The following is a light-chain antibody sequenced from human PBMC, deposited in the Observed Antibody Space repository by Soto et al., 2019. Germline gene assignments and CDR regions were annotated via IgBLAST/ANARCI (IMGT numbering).Light chain of an antibody. CDR2: DSS. V-gene: IGKV3-11*01. CDR3: QLRSIWVT. CDR1: QTVTKY. Sequence: EILLTQSPDTLSLSPGERATLSCGASQTVTKYLAWYQQKPGQAPRLLIYDSSNRATGVPARFIGSGSGTIFTISCSGLKLEDFAVSYCQLRSIWVTFGVRTKVEI. J-gene: IGKJ4*02.